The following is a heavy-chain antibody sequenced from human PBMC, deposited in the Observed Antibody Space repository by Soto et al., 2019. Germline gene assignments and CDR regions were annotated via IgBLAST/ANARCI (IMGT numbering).Heavy chain of an antibody. CDR1: GFTFSSYG. CDR2: ISYDGSNK. D-gene: IGHD6-19*01. Sequence: QVQLVESGGGVVQPGRSLRLSCAASGFTFSSYGMHGVRQAPGKGLEWVAVISYDGSNKYYADSVKGRFTISRDNSKNTLYLQMNSLRAEDTAVYYCATEEGGAVAGTVDYWGQGTLVTVSS. CDR3: ATEEGGAVAGTVDY. V-gene: IGHV3-30*03. J-gene: IGHJ4*02.